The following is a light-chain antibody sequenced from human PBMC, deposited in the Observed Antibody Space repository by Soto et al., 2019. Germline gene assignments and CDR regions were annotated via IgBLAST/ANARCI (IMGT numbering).Light chain of an antibody. Sequence: EIVMTQSPATLSVSPGERATLSCRASQSVRNNLAWYQQKPGQAPRLLIHGASTRATGIPARFSGSGSGTEFILTISSLQSEDFAVYYCQQYYSTPRTFGQGTKVEIK. CDR3: QQYYSTPRT. J-gene: IGKJ1*01. V-gene: IGKV3D-15*01. CDR2: GAS. CDR1: QSVRNN.